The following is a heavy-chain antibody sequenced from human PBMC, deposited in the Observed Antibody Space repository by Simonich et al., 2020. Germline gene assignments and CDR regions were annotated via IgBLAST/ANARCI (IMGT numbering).Heavy chain of an antibody. Sequence: QVQLVQSGAEVKKPGASVKVSCKASGYTFTRYGISWVRQAPGQGLEWMGWNSANKGNQNHAQKLRGRDTMTTDTSTSTAYMELRSLRSDDTAVYYCARDQGGRAAAATDYWGQGTLVTVSS. J-gene: IGHJ4*02. CDR3: ARDQGGRAAAATDY. V-gene: IGHV1-18*01. CDR1: GYTFTRYG. CDR2: NSANKGNQ. D-gene: IGHD6-13*01.